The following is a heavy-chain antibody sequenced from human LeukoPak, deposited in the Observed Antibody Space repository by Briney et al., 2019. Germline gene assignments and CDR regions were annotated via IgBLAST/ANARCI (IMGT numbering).Heavy chain of an antibody. V-gene: IGHV5-51*01. CDR3: ARVRPQDGFDI. J-gene: IGHJ3*02. Sequence: GESLKISCKGSEYAFTTSGTAGLGRIPGKARDGMGIIYPGDSDTRYSPSFQGQVSISADKSISTAYLQWSSLKASDTAMYYCARVRPQDGFDIWGQGTMVTVSS. CDR2: IYPGDSDT. CDR1: EYAFTTSG.